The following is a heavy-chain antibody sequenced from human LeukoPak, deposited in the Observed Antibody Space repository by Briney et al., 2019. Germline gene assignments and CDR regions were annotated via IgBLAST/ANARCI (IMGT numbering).Heavy chain of an antibody. D-gene: IGHD2-15*01. J-gene: IGHJ4*02. CDR1: GESFSGYY. CDR3: ARGRYCSGGSCYYY. CDR2: ISQSGST. Sequence: SETLSLTRTVYGESFSGYYWTWIRQPPGKGLEWIGEISQSGSTNYNPSLKSRVTMSVDTSKKQFSLKLSSVTAADTAVYYCARGRYCSGGSCYYYWGQGTLVTVSS. V-gene: IGHV4-34*01.